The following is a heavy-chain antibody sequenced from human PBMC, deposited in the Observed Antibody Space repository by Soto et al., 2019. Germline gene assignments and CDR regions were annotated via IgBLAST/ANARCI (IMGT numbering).Heavy chain of an antibody. J-gene: IGHJ4*02. CDR2: ISYDGSNK. CDR3: AKNQNFAGLFDY. D-gene: IGHD3-9*01. Sequence: QVQLVESGGGVVQPGRSLRLSCSASGFTFSNYGMHWVRQAPGKGLEWVAVISYDGSNKYYVDSVKGRFTISRDNSKKPLYLKMKRLEVGEPGVYYGAKNQNFAGLFDYWGQGTRVTVPP. CDR1: GFTFSNYG. V-gene: IGHV3-30*18.